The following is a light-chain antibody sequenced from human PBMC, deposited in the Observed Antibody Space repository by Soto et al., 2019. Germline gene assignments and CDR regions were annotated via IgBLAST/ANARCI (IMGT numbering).Light chain of an antibody. Sequence: EIVLTQSPATLSVSPGERATVSCRSSQSVSSNLAWYQQKPGQAPRLLIYDASNRATGIPARFSGSGSGTDFTLTISSLEPEDFAVYYCQQRSNWPPYTFGQGTRLEI. J-gene: IGKJ5*01. V-gene: IGKV3-11*01. CDR3: QQRSNWPPYT. CDR2: DAS. CDR1: QSVSSN.